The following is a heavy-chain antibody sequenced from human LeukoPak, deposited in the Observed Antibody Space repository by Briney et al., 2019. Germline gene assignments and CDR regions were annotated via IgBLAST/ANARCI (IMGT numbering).Heavy chain of an antibody. D-gene: IGHD3-10*01. CDR2: IYYSGST. Sequence: SETLSLTCTVSGGSISSYYWSWIRQPPGKGLEWIGYIYYSGSTNYNPSLKSRVTISVDTSKNQFSLKLSSVTAADTAVYYCARLGAEYGSGTRGYTSYYFDYWGQGTLVTVSS. CDR3: ARLGAEYGSGTRGYTSYYFDY. V-gene: IGHV4-59*08. CDR1: GGSISSYY. J-gene: IGHJ4*02.